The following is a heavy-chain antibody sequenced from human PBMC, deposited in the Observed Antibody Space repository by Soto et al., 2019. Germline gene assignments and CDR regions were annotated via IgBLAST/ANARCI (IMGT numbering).Heavy chain of an antibody. D-gene: IGHD6-19*01. CDR1: GFLFSHYG. CDR3: ARDRDGGWFHMDV. CDR2: IWSDGNRE. Sequence: QVQLVESGGGVVQPGRSVRLSCVGSGFLFSHYGMHWVRQAPGKGLEWVAVIWSDGNRESYADSVKGRFAISRDNSKDTLYLHMNNLRADDTAVYFCARDRDGGWFHMDVWGQGTTVAVSS. V-gene: IGHV3-33*01. J-gene: IGHJ6*02.